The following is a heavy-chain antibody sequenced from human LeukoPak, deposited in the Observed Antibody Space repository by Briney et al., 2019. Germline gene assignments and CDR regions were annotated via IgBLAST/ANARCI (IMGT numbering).Heavy chain of an antibody. CDR2: ISWNSGGI. CDR3: AKDTDSNPSDAFDI. D-gene: IGHD4-11*01. Sequence: GGSLRLSCAASGFTFNDYAMHWVRQAPGKGLEWVSGISWNSGGIGYADSVKGRFTISRDNAKNSLYLQMNSLRAEDTALYYCAKDTDSNPSDAFDIWGQGTMVTVSS. V-gene: IGHV3-9*01. CDR1: GFTFNDYA. J-gene: IGHJ3*02.